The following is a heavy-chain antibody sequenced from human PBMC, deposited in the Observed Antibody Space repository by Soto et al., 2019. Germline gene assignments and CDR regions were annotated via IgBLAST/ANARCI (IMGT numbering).Heavy chain of an antibody. J-gene: IGHJ6*02. V-gene: IGHV4-34*01. CDR2: INHSGTI. D-gene: IGHD2-21*02. Sequence: SETLSRTCAVYGGSSSGYYWTWIRQPPGKGLEWIGEINHSGTINFNPSLKSRLTISLDTSKKHFSLKLSSVTDADTAAYYCARADRTLVTSYSLDVWGQGTTVTVS. CDR3: ARADRTLVTSYSLDV. CDR1: GGSSSGYY.